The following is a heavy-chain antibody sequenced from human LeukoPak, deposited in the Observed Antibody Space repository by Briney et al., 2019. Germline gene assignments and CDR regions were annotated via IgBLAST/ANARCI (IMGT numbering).Heavy chain of an antibody. CDR1: IHTFTDLS. CDR2: FYPEDFET. Sequence: ASVEVSCKVCIHTFTDLSMHWVRQAPGKGLEWMGGFYPEDFETIYAQKLQRRVTMTEDTSTETAYMELNSLSPEHRGVYYCVTDFYRGRQFDCWVQGTLVSVCS. CDR3: VTDFYRGRQFDC. J-gene: IGHJ4*02. V-gene: IGHV1-24*01. D-gene: IGHD2/OR15-2a*01.